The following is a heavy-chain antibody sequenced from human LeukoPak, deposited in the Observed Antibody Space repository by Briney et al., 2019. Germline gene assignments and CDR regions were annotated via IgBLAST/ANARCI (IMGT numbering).Heavy chain of an antibody. V-gene: IGHV3-74*03. CDR3: ARDRYCTTTRCPDY. J-gene: IGHJ4*02. D-gene: IGHD2-8*01. CDR1: GFTFSSYW. CDR2: ISTDGSST. Sequence: GGSLRLSCAASGFTFSSYWMHWVRQAPGKGLVWVSRISTDGSSTTYADSVKGRFTISRDNAKNTLYLEMNSLRAEDTAVYYCARDRYCTTTRCPDYWGQGTLATVSS.